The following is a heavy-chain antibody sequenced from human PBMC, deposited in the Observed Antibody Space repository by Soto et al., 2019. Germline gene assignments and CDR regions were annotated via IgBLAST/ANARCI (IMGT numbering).Heavy chain of an antibody. Sequence: GSLRLSCAASGFTFSNAWMNWVRQAPGKGLEWVGRIKSKTDGGTTDYAAPVKGRFTISRDDSKNTLYLQMNSLKTEDTAVYYCTTDFNDFWSGYYNLRRYWGQGTLVTVSS. CDR2: IKSKTDGGTT. D-gene: IGHD3-3*01. CDR3: TTDFNDFWSGYYNLRRY. CDR1: GFTFSNAW. J-gene: IGHJ4*02. V-gene: IGHV3-15*07.